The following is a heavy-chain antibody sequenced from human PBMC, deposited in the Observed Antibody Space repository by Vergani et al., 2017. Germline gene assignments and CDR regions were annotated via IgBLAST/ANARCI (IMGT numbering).Heavy chain of an antibody. V-gene: IGHV3-21*02. J-gene: IGHJ3*02. CDR2: ISSSSSYI. CDR3: ARAPVDYYGSGNAFDI. D-gene: IGHD3-10*01. CDR1: GFTFSSYS. Sequence: VQLVESGGGLVKPGGSLRLSCAASGFTFSSYSMNWVRQAPGKGLEWVSSISSSSSYIYYADSVKGRFTISRDNAKNSLYLQMNSLRAEDTAVYYCARAPVDYYGSGNAFDIWGQGTMVTVSS.